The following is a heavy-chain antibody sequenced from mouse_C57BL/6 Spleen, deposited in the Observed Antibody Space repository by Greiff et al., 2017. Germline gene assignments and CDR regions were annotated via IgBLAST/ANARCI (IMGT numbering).Heavy chain of an antibody. Sequence: EVQLQQSGPELVKPGASVKISCKASGYSFTGYYMHWVKQSSEKSLEWIGEINPSTGGTSYNQKFKGKATLTVDKSSSTAYMQLKSLTSDDSAVYYCARSGDYDVPSYWYFDVWGTGTTVTVSS. J-gene: IGHJ1*03. CDR1: GYSFTGYY. CDR2: INPSTGGT. V-gene: IGHV1-43*01. CDR3: ARSGDYDVPSYWYFDV. D-gene: IGHD2-4*01.